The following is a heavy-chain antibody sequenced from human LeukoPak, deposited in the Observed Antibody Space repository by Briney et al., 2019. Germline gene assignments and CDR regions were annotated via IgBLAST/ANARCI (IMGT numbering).Heavy chain of an antibody. CDR2: ISGSGSGTNYADSVKGRT. D-gene: IGHD5-12*01. CDR1: GFTFSSYS. Sequence: GGSLRLSCAASGFTFSSYSMNWVRQAPGKGLEWVSAISGSGSGTNYADSVKGRTNYADSVKGRFTISRDISKKTLYLEMSSLRAEDTAIYYCAKAKTAVVVPTAPRTYYFDYWGQGTLVTVSS. V-gene: IGHV3-23*01. J-gene: IGHJ4*02. CDR3: AKAKTAVVVPTAPRTYYFDY.